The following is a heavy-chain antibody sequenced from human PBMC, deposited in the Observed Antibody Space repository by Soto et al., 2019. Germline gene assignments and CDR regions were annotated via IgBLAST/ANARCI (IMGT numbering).Heavy chain of an antibody. Sequence: GASVKVSCKASGGTFSSYTISWVRQAPGQGLEWMGRIIPILGIANYAQKFQGRVTITADKSTSTAYMELSSLRSEDTAVYYCAGFYGSGSYYLGYWGQGTLVTVSS. D-gene: IGHD3-10*01. J-gene: IGHJ4*02. CDR3: AGFYGSGSYYLGY. CDR1: GGTFSSYT. CDR2: IIPILGIA. V-gene: IGHV1-69*02.